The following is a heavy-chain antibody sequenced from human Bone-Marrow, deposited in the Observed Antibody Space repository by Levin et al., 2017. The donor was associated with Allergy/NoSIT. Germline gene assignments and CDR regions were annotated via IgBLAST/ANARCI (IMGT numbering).Heavy chain of an antibody. V-gene: IGHV4-39*01. Sequence: SQTLSLPCTVTGDSIYTSSYYWGWIRQPPGKGLEWIGSIYYTGKTYLNPSLKSRVVISEDTAKNQFSLRLTSVTAADTAVYFCGRQEGYDSGGYGNETDYWGQGTLVTVSS. J-gene: IGHJ4*02. D-gene: IGHD3-22*01. CDR1: GDSIYTSSYY. CDR2: IYYTGKT. CDR3: GRQEGYDSGGYGNETDY.